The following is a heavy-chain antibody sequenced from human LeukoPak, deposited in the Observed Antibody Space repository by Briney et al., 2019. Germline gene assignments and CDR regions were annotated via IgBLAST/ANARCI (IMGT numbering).Heavy chain of an antibody. CDR2: IKPEGDEK. CDR1: GFTFRSYE. V-gene: IGHV3-7*01. CDR3: ARGSNWGGDY. J-gene: IGHJ4*02. D-gene: IGHD6-13*01. Sequence: GGSLRLSCAASGFTFRSYEMNWVRQAPGKGLEWVATIKPEGDEKFYVDSVKGRFTFSRDNTKNSLYLQMNSLRDDDTAMYYCARGSNWGGDYWGQGTLVTVSS.